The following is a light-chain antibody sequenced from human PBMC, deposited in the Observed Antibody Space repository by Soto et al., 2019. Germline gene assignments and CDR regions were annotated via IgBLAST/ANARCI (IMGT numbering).Light chain of an antibody. CDR1: QGISNY. V-gene: IGKV1-27*01. CDR3: QKYNSALLT. CDR2: AAS. Sequence: DIQMTQSPSSLSASVGDRGTITCRASQGISNYLAWYQQKPGKVPKLLIYAASTLQAGVPSRFSGSGSGTDFTLTISTVQPEDVATYYCQKYNSALLTFSQGTKVE. J-gene: IGKJ1*01.